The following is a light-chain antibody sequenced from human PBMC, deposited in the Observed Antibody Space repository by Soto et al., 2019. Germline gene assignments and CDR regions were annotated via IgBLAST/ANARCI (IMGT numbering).Light chain of an antibody. CDR1: QGISNY. J-gene: IGKJ4*01. V-gene: IGKV1-27*01. CDR3: QKYNHAPT. Sequence: DIQMTQSPSSLSASVGDRVTITCRASQGISNYLAWYKQKPGKVPELLIYAASTLQSGVPSRFSGSGSGTDLPLTISSLHTEDVAIYYCQKYNHAPTFGGGTKVEIK. CDR2: AAS.